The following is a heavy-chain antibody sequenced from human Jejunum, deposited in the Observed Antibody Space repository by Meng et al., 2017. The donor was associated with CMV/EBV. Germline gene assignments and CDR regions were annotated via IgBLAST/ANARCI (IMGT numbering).Heavy chain of an antibody. CDR3: ARELASWCYFDS. CDR2: ISNDGSKT. V-gene: IGHV3-30-3*01. J-gene: IGHJ4*02. Sequence: VLLVGSGGGVVQPVRSLRLSCEASGFIFSYYAMHWVRQAPGKGLEWVAVISNDGSKTYFADSVRDRLTISRDNSKETLFLQMNSLRPEDTAVYYCARELASWCYFDSWGQGTLVTVSS. CDR1: GFIFSYYA. D-gene: IGHD2-8*01.